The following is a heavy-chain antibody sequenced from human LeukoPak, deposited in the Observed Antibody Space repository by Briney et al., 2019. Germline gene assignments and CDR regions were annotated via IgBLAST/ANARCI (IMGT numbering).Heavy chain of an antibody. D-gene: IGHD3-22*01. CDR1: GGTFSSDA. Sequence: SVKVSCKASGGTFSSDAFSWVRRAPGQGLEWMGGIIPVFGTASYSQKFQGRVTVTTDESTSTVYMELSNLRSEDTAVYYCARDPGSSGYYYSGWYFDLWGRGTLVTVSS. CDR3: ARDPGSSGYYYSGWYFDL. J-gene: IGHJ2*01. CDR2: IIPVFGTA. V-gene: IGHV1-69*05.